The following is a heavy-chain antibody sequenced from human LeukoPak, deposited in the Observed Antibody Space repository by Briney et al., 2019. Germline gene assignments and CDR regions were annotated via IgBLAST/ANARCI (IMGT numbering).Heavy chain of an antibody. Sequence: GASVKVSCKGSGYSFTSYWIGWVRQMPGKGLEWMGIIYPGDSDTRYSPSFQGQVTISADKSISTAYLQWSSLKASDTAMYYCARQITMVRGVIIQNYFDYWGQGTLVTVSS. J-gene: IGHJ4*02. D-gene: IGHD3-10*01. V-gene: IGHV5-51*01. CDR3: ARQITMVRGVIIQNYFDY. CDR2: IYPGDSDT. CDR1: GYSFTSYW.